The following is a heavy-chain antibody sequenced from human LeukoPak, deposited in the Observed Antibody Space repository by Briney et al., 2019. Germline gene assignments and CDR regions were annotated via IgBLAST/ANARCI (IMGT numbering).Heavy chain of an antibody. V-gene: IGHV4-59*08. D-gene: IGHD2-21*02. Sequence: SETLSLTCSVSGGSISGYYWIWLRQPPGSGLEWVAYIHSSGGTNYNPSLKSRVTISVDTSKNQFSLKLSSVTAADTAVYYCARLTGGDPWPQRGWFDPWGQGTLVTVSS. CDR3: ARLTGGDPWPQRGWFDP. J-gene: IGHJ5*02. CDR2: IHSSGGT. CDR1: GGSISGYY.